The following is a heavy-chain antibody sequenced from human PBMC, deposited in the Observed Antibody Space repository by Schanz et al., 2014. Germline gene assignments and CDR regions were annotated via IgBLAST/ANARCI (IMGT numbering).Heavy chain of an antibody. CDR2: IIPVLAIA. CDR1: GGTFSSYT. CDR3: ARDRAQGDSYDHNIGDYYYGMDV. D-gene: IGHD3-16*01. V-gene: IGHV1-69*08. Sequence: QVQLVQSGAEVKKPGSSVQVSCTASGGTFSSYTISWIRQAPGQGLEWMGRIIPVLAIADYAQKFQGRVTITADKTTSTASREVSSLRSEDTAVYYCARDRAQGDSYDHNIGDYYYGMDVWGQGTTVTVSS. J-gene: IGHJ6*02.